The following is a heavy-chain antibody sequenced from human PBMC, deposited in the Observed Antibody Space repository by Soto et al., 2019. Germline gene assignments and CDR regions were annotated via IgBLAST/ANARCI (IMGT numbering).Heavy chain of an antibody. V-gene: IGHV6-1*01. J-gene: IGHJ6*02. CDR2: TYYRSNWYY. CDR1: GGSISGNCAA. Sequence: SQTLSLTCDISGGSISGNCAAWGWIRQSPSRGLEWLGRTYYRSNWYYDYATSVKSRITINPDTSKNQFSLHLTSVTPEDTAVYCCARAAQAPAGIYDYYCGMDVWGQGTTVTVSS. D-gene: IGHD6-25*01. CDR3: ARAAQAPAGIYDYYCGMDV.